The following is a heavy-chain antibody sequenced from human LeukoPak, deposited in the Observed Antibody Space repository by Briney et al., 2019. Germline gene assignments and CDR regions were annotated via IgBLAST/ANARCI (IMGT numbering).Heavy chain of an antibody. V-gene: IGHV3-30*02. D-gene: IGHD4-17*01. Sequence: QPGGSLRLSCAASGFTFTDFGMHWVRQAPGRGLEWMTVIRYDGNSKYYAGSVKGRFTISRDNSKNTLYLQMNSLRAEDTAVYYCVKNDYGDYYYYMDVWGKGTTVTVSS. CDR2: IRYDGNSK. CDR3: VKNDYGDYYYYMDV. J-gene: IGHJ6*03. CDR1: GFTFTDFG.